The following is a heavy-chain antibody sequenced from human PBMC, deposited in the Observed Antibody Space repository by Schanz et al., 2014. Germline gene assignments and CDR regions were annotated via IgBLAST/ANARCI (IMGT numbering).Heavy chain of an antibody. J-gene: IGHJ4*02. V-gene: IGHV3-48*01. CDR1: GITFSSHS. CDR3: ARVKGGFDY. D-gene: IGHD3-16*01. CDR2: ISSSSSTR. Sequence: EVHLVESGGGLVQPGGSLRLSCAASGITFSSHSFNWVRQAPGKGLEWVSYISSSSSTRYYADSVKGRFTISRDNAKNSLFLQMNSLRAEDTAVYYCARVKGGFDYWGQGTLVTVSS.